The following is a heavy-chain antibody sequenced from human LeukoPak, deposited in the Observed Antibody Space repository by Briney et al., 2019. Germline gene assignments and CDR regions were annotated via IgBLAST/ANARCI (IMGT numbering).Heavy chain of an antibody. J-gene: IGHJ4*02. V-gene: IGHV4-59*11. CDR3: ARAGVGQYCSSTSCYSPGPLFDY. Sequence: SETLSLTCTVSGGSISSHYWSWIRQPPGKGLEWIGYIYYSGSTNYNPSLKSRVTISVDTSKNQFSLKLSSVTAADTAVYYCARAGVGQYCSSTSCYSPGPLFDYWGQGTLVTVSS. CDR2: IYYSGST. D-gene: IGHD2-2*02. CDR1: GGSISSHY.